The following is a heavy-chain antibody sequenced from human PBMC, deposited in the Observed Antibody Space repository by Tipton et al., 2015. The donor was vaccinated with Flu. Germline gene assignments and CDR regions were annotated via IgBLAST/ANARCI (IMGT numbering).Heavy chain of an antibody. D-gene: IGHD4-11*01. CDR3: ARRSYSNYVSEPKNWFDP. J-gene: IGHJ5*02. Sequence: TLSLTCAVSGDSISSDYFWGWIRQPPGKGLEWIATIHRYGTTYYNPSLKSRVTISVDTSKNQFSLEMRSVTAADMAVYYCARRSYSNYVSEPKNWFDPWGQGTLVTVSS. CDR1: GDSISSDYF. CDR2: IHRYGTT. V-gene: IGHV4-38-2*01.